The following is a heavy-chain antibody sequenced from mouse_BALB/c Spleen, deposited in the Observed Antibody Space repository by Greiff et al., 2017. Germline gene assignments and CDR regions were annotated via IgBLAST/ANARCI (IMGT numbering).Heavy chain of an antibody. CDR3: ASSRYDPFAY. V-gene: IGHV3-6*02. D-gene: IGHD2-14*01. Sequence: EVKLVESGPGLVKPSQSLSLTCSVTGYSITSGYYWNWIRQFPGNKLEWMGYISYDGSNNYNPSLKNRISINRDTSKNQFFLKLNSVTTEDTATYYCASSRYDPFAYWGQGTLVTVSA. CDR2: ISYDGSN. J-gene: IGHJ3*01. CDR1: GYSITSGYY.